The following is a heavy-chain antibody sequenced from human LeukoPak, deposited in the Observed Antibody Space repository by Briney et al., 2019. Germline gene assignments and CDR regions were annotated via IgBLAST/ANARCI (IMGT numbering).Heavy chain of an antibody. J-gene: IGHJ4*02. D-gene: IGHD6-19*01. CDR1: GGSIGTYY. V-gene: IGHV4-4*07. CDR2: IYTSGST. Sequence: SETLSLTCTVSGGSIGTYYWSWIRQPAGKGLEWIVRIYTSGSTNYNPSLKSRVTISVDTSKNQFSLKLSSVTAADTAVYYCARGAAVAYDYWGQGTLVTVSS. CDR3: ARGAAVAYDY.